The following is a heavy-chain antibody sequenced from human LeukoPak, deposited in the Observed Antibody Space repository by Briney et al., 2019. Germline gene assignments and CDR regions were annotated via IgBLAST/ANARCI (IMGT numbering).Heavy chain of an antibody. CDR1: GFTFSTYS. Sequence: SGGSLRLSCAASGFTFSTYSMNWVRQAPGKGLEWVSSIATSSNYIYYAGSLKGRFTISRDNAKNSLYLHMNSLRPEDTAVYYCARGRSITILRGVAINDGFDLWGQGTKVTVS. CDR3: ARGRSITILRGVAINDGFDL. J-gene: IGHJ3*01. V-gene: IGHV3-21*06. CDR2: IATSSNYI. D-gene: IGHD3-10*01.